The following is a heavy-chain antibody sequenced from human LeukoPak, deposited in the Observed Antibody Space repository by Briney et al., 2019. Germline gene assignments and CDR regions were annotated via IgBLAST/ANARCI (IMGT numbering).Heavy chain of an antibody. D-gene: IGHD6-13*01. CDR2: ISGSGGST. CDR1: GFTFSSYG. Sequence: QSGGSLRLSCAASGFTFSSYGMSWVRQAPGKGLEWVSAISGSGGSTYYADSVKGRFTISRDNSKNTLYLQMNSLRAEDTAVYYCARRLGGSSWYGYYFDYWGQGTLVTVSS. J-gene: IGHJ4*02. CDR3: ARRLGGSSWYGYYFDY. V-gene: IGHV3-23*01.